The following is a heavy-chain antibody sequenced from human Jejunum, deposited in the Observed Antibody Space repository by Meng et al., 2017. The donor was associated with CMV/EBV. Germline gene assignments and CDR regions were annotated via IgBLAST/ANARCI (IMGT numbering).Heavy chain of an antibody. CDR2: VKSEIDGATT. Sequence: SGFTFSNAWMNWVRQAPGKGLEWVGRVKSEIDGATTDYAAPVKGRFTISRDDSKNTVYMQLNSLKSEDTALYYCATGGWQQPRFDYWGQGTLVTVSS. CDR3: ATGGWQQPRFDY. CDR1: GFTFSNAW. D-gene: IGHD5-24*01. V-gene: IGHV3-15*01. J-gene: IGHJ4*02.